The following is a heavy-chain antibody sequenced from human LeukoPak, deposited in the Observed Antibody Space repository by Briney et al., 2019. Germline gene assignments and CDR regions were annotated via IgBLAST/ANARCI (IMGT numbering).Heavy chain of an antibody. Sequence: GGSLRLSCAASGFTFSSYSMNWVRQAPGKGLEWVSYISSSSSTIYYADSVKGRFTISRDNAKNSLYLQMNSLRAEDTAVYYCASNPTIFGVVIPRGYWGQGTLVTVSS. D-gene: IGHD3-3*01. CDR1: GFTFSSYS. CDR3: ASNPTIFGVVIPRGY. CDR2: ISSSSSTI. V-gene: IGHV3-48*01. J-gene: IGHJ4*02.